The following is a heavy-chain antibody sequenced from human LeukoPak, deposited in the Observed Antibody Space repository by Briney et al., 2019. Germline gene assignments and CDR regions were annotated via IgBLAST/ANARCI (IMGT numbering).Heavy chain of an antibody. Sequence: GGSLRLSCAASGFTFSSNAMSWVRQAPGKGLEWVSAISGSGGSTYYADSVKGRFTISRDNSKNTLYLQMNGLRAEDTAVYYCAKDLRARGSGTNPGFDPWGQGTLVTVSS. J-gene: IGHJ5*02. CDR1: GFTFSSNA. V-gene: IGHV3-23*01. CDR2: ISGSGGST. CDR3: AKDLRARGSGTNPGFDP. D-gene: IGHD3-10*01.